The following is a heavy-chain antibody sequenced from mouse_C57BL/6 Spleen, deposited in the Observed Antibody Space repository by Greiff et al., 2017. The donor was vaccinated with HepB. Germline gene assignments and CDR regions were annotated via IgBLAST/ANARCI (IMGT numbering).Heavy chain of an antibody. CDR1: GFTFSSYA. V-gene: IGHV5-9-1*02. CDR2: ISSGGDYI. J-gene: IGHJ2*01. D-gene: IGHD1-1*01. Sequence: EVQWVESGEGLVKPGGSLKLSCAASGFTFSSYAMSWVRQTPEKRLEWVAYISSGGDYIYYADTVKGRFTISRDNARNTLYLQMSSLKSEDTAMYYCTRDRGAITTVVAPYFDYWGQGTTLTVSS. CDR3: TRDRGAITTVVAPYFDY.